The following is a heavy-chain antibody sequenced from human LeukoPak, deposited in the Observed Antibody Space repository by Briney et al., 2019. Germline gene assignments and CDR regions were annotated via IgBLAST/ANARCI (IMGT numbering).Heavy chain of an antibody. V-gene: IGHV4-34*01. CDR3: ARGYSGSYPH. Sequence: SETLSLTCAVYGGSFSGYYWSWIRQPPGKGLEWIGEINHSGSTNYNPSLKSRVTISVDTSKSQFSLKLSSVTAADTAVYYCARGYSGSYPHWGQGTLVTVSS. J-gene: IGHJ4*02. D-gene: IGHD1-26*01. CDR1: GGSFSGYY. CDR2: INHSGST.